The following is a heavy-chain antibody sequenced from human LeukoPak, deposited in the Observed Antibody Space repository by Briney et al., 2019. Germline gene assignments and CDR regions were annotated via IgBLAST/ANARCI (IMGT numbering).Heavy chain of an antibody. V-gene: IGHV3-21*01. CDR2: VNTVSSYI. CDR3: ARLRRNSDRSDFFYYYDH. D-gene: IGHD3-22*01. J-gene: IGHJ4*02. Sequence: PGGSLRLSCAASGFTFSDYSMNWVRQAPGKGLEWVASVNTVSSYIYYADSMRGRFTISRDNAKNLLFLQMNSLRAEDTAVYYCARLRRNSDRSDFFYYYDHWGQGTLVTVSS. CDR1: GFTFSDYS.